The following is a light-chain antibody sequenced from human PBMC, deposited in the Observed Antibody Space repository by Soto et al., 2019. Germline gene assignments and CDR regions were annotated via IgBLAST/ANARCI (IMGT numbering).Light chain of an antibody. V-gene: IGKV3-15*01. CDR2: GAS. J-gene: IGKJ5*01. CDR3: QQYNNWPPT. Sequence: IVMTQSPATLSVSPGARATLSCRASQSVSSNLAWYQQKPGQAPRLLIYGASTRATGVPARFSGSRSGTEFTLTISSLQSEDFTVYYCQQYNNWPPTFGQGTRLEIK. CDR1: QSVSSN.